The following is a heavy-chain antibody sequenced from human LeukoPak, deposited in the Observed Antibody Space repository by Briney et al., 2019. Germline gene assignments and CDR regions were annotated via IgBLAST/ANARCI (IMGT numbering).Heavy chain of an antibody. Sequence: SETLSLTCTVSGGSISSYYWSWIRQPAGKGLEGIGRIYTSGSTNYNPSLKSRVTMSVDTSKKQFSLKLSSVTAADTAVYYCARDGDSSGWNPYFDYWGQGTLVTVSS. V-gene: IGHV4-4*07. D-gene: IGHD6-19*01. CDR2: IYTSGST. J-gene: IGHJ4*02. CDR1: GGSISSYY. CDR3: ARDGDSSGWNPYFDY.